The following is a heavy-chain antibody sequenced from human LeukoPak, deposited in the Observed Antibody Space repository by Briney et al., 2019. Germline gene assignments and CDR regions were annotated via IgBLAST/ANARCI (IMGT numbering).Heavy chain of an antibody. CDR2: ISAYNGNT. Sequence: ASVKVSFKASGYTFTSYGISWVRQAPGQGLEWMGWISAYNGNTNYAQKLQGRVTMTTDTSTSTAYMELRSLRSDDTAVYYCASTSEGSYPRYFDYWGQGTLVTVSS. V-gene: IGHV1-18*01. D-gene: IGHD1-26*01. CDR1: GYTFTSYG. J-gene: IGHJ4*02. CDR3: ASTSEGSYPRYFDY.